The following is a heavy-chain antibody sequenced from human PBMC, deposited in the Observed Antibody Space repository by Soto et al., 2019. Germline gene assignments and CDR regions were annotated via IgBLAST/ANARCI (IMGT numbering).Heavy chain of an antibody. J-gene: IGHJ6*03. D-gene: IGHD2-2*01. V-gene: IGHV4-59*01. Sequence: SETLSLTCTVSGGSISSYYWSWIRQPPGKGLEWIGYIYYSGSTNYNPSLKSRVTISVDTSKNQFSLKLSSVTAADTAVYYCARVRVPAAMEDVWYYYYMDVWGKGTTVTVSS. CDR2: IYYSGST. CDR3: ARVRVPAAMEDVWYYYYMDV. CDR1: GGSISSYY.